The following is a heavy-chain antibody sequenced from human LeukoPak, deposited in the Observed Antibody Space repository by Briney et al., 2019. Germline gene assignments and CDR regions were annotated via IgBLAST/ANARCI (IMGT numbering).Heavy chain of an antibody. CDR2: ISSDGSST. Sequence: PGGSLRLSCAASGITFSNYWMHWVRQAPGKRLVWVSRISSDGSSTNYADSVKGRFTISRDNAKNTLYLQMNSLRAEDTAVYYCAKGGGKVQDYWGQGTLVTVSS. CDR3: AKGGGKVQDY. J-gene: IGHJ4*02. D-gene: IGHD4-23*01. V-gene: IGHV3-74*01. CDR1: GITFSNYW.